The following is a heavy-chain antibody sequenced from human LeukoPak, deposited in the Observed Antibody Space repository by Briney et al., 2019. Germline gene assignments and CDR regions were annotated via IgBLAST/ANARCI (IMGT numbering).Heavy chain of an antibody. CDR2: IYPGGSGT. CDR3: GSHARMGATQSNFDY. V-gene: IGHV5-51*01. Sequence: GESLLISCKGSGYSFSTYWIGWVRQMPGKGLEWMGVIYPGGSGTRYNPSFQGQVTISADKSTSTAYLKWSSMKASDTDIYYCGSHARMGATQSNFDYWGQGTLVTVSS. CDR1: GYSFSTYW. J-gene: IGHJ4*02. D-gene: IGHD1-26*01.